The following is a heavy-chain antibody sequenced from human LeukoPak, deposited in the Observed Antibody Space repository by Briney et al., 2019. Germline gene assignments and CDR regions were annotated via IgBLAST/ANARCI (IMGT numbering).Heavy chain of an antibody. V-gene: IGHV1-18*01. CDR2: ISGYRGIT. J-gene: IGHJ4*02. CDR1: GDKITNHG. Sequence: ASVTVSCKTSGDKITNHGISWVRQAPGQGLEWVGWISGYRGITKYGQKFQGRVTLTTDTSTDVAYMELRSLRSDDTAVYYCARDDYSGSYSIFDYWGQGTLVTVSS. D-gene: IGHD1-26*01. CDR3: ARDDYSGSYSIFDY.